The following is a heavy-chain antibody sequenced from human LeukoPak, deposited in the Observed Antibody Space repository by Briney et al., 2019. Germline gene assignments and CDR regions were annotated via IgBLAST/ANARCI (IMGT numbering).Heavy chain of an antibody. Sequence: GGSLRLSGAGSGFTFRSYWMHWVRQAPGKGLVWVSSINGDGSSTSYADSVKGRFTISRDNGKKELYLQMNSLGADDTVVYYCAVKGGFNDWDAPLHHWGQGTLVTVSS. J-gene: IGHJ5*02. CDR2: INGDGSST. CDR3: AVKGGFNDWDAPLHH. D-gene: IGHD3-9*01. V-gene: IGHV3-74*01. CDR1: GFTFRSYW.